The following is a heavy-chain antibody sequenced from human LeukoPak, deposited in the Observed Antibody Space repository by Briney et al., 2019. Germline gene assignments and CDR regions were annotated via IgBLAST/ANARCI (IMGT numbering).Heavy chain of an antibody. CDR3: AKGRGSSSWYGFDY. CDR1: GFTFSSSA. Sequence: GGSLRLTCAASGFTFSSSAMSWVRQAPGKGLQWVSTFSGSGANTYYADSVKGRFTISRDNSKSTLYLQMNSLRAEDTALYYCAKGRGSSSWYGFDYWGQGTLVTVSS. D-gene: IGHD6-13*01. V-gene: IGHV3-23*01. CDR2: FSGSGANT. J-gene: IGHJ4*02.